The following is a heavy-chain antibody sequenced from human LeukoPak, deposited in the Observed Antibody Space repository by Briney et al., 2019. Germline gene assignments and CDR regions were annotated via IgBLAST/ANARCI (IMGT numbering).Heavy chain of an antibody. D-gene: IGHD6-19*01. CDR1: GFTFSNAW. Sequence: GGSLRLSCAASGFTFSNAWMSWVRQAPGKGLEWVSGINWNGGSTGYADSVKGRFTISRDNAKKSLYLQMNSLRVEDTALYYCARSSGWTLGYYYYYMDVWGKGTTVTVSS. V-gene: IGHV3-20*04. CDR2: INWNGGST. CDR3: ARSSGWTLGYYYYYMDV. J-gene: IGHJ6*03.